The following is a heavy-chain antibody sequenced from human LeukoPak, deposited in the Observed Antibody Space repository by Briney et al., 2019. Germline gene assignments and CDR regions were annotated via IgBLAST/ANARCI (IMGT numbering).Heavy chain of an antibody. CDR2: VFYKGNS. Sequence: SETLSLTCIVSGGSMTSHYWGWIRQPPGKRLEWIGYVFYKGNSNYNPSLKSRLTMSVDTSKNQFSLKLSSVTAADTAVYFCTRLTLTKTWFDPWGQGALVTASS. J-gene: IGHJ5*02. CDR3: TRLTLTKTWFDP. D-gene: IGHD4-11*01. CDR1: GGSMTSHY. V-gene: IGHV4-59*08.